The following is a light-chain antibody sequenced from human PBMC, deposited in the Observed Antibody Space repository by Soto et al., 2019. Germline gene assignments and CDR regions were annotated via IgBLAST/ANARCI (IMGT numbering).Light chain of an antibody. Sequence: ETVMTQSPGTLSVSLGERATLSCRASQSVSSNLAWFQQKPGQAPRLLIYGASTRDTGIPVRFSGSASGTEFTLTISSLQSEDFTVYYCQQYNKWPLTFGQGTKVDIK. CDR1: QSVSSN. J-gene: IGKJ1*01. CDR3: QQYNKWPLT. V-gene: IGKV3-15*01. CDR2: GAS.